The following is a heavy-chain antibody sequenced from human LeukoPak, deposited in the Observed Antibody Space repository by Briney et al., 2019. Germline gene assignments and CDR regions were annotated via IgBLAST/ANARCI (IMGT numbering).Heavy chain of an antibody. J-gene: IGHJ2*01. CDR3: ARSEYDYGSGSYHSSYWYFDL. D-gene: IGHD3-10*01. CDR1: GGSISSGGYY. CDR2: IYYCGST. Sequence: SETLSLTCTVSGGSISSGGYYWSWIRQHPGKGLEWIGYIYYCGSTYYNPSLKSRVTISVDTSKNQFSLKLSSVTAADTAVYYCARSEYDYGSGSYHSSYWYFDLWGRGTLVTVSS. V-gene: IGHV4-31*03.